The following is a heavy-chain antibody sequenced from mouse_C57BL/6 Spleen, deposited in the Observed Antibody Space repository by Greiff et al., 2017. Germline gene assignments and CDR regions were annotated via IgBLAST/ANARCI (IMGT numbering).Heavy chain of an antibody. D-gene: IGHD3-3*01. CDR2: INYDGSST. CDR1: GFTFSDYY. V-gene: IGHV5-16*01. J-gene: IGHJ4*01. Sequence: EVKLMESEGGLVQPGSSMKLSCTASGFTFSDYYMAWVRQVPEKGLEWVANINYDGSSTYYLDSLKSRFIISRDNAKNILYLQMSSLKSEDTATYYCARDEGGDGYAMDYWGQGTSVTVSS. CDR3: ARDEGGDGYAMDY.